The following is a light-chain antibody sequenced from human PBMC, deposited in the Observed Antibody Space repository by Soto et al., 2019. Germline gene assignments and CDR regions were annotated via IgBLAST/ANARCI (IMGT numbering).Light chain of an antibody. Sequence: QAVLTQSSSASASLGSSVKLTCTLSSGHSSYIIAWHQQQPGKAPRYLMKLEGSGSYNRGGGVPDRFSGSSSGADRYLTISHLQFEDEADYYCETWHPNIHVVFGGGTKLTVL. CDR1: SGHSSYI. CDR3: ETWHPNIHVV. V-gene: IGLV4-60*02. J-gene: IGLJ2*01. CDR2: LEGSGSY.